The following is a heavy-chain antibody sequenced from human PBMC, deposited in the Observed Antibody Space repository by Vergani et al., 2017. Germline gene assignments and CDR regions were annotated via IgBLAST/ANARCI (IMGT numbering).Heavy chain of an antibody. D-gene: IGHD6-19*01. J-gene: IGHJ4*02. V-gene: IGHV3-9*01. CDR2: ISWNSGSI. CDR1: GFTFDDYA. CDR3: AKDKGSSGWYRFDY. Sequence: EVQLVESGGGLVQPGRSLRLSCAASGFTFDDYAMHWVRQAPGKGLEWVSGISWNSGSIGYAESVKGRFTISRDNAKNSLYLQMNSLRAEDTALYYCAKDKGSSGWYRFDYWGQGTLVTVSS.